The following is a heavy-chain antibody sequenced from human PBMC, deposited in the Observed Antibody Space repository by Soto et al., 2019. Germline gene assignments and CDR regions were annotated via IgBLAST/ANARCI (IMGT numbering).Heavy chain of an antibody. CDR3: GGGGGSGDTAMDLLYYYYYGMDV. Sequence: QVQLVQSGAEVKKPGSSVKVSCKASGGTFSSYAISWVRQAPGQGLEWMGGIIPIFGTANYAQKFQGRVTITGEEPTSTAYMGLSGLRCGDRAVYFGGGGGGSGDTAMDLLYYYYYGMDVWGQGTTVTVSS. V-gene: IGHV1-69*01. CDR1: GGTFSSYA. D-gene: IGHD5-18*01. CDR2: IIPIFGTA. J-gene: IGHJ6*02.